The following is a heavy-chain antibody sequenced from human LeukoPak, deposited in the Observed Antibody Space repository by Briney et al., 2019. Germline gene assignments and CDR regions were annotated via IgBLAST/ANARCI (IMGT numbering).Heavy chain of an antibody. CDR1: GGSISSSSYY. V-gene: IGHV4-39*07. J-gene: IGHJ5*02. D-gene: IGHD1-20*01. Sequence: SETLSLTCTVSGGSISSSSYYWGWIRQPPGKGLEWIGSIYYSGSTYYNPSLKSRVTVSADTSKNQFSLKLSSVTAADTAVYYCARGVTGTTLYSSGNWFDPWGQGTLVTVSS. CDR3: ARGVTGTTLYSSGNWFDP. CDR2: IYYSGST.